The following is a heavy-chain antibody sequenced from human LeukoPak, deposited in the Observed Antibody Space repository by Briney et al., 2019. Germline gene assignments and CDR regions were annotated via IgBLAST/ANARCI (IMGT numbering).Heavy chain of an antibody. CDR2: TYYRSKWYN. J-gene: IGHJ4*02. Sequence: SQTLSLTCAISGDSVSSNSAAWNWIGQSPSRGLEWLGRTYYRSKWYNDYAASVKSRITINPDTSKNQFSLQLNSVTPEDTAVYYCARSEDIAAVSYYFDYWGQGTLVTVSS. D-gene: IGHD6-13*01. CDR1: GDSVSSNSAA. V-gene: IGHV6-1*01. CDR3: ARSEDIAAVSYYFDY.